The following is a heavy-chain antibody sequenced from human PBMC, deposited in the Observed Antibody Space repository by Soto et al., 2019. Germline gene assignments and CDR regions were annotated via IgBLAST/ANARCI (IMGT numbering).Heavy chain of an antibody. CDR3: AREDRGSYGVLDY. V-gene: IGHV3-48*02. D-gene: IGHD5-18*01. CDR2: ISSSTSTI. J-gene: IGHJ4*02. Sequence: GGSLRLSCAASGFSFRSYSMNWVRQAPGKGLEWISYISSSTSTIYYADSVKGRFTISRDTAKDSLYLQMNSLRDEDTAIYYCAREDRGSYGVLDYWGQGTQVTVSS. CDR1: GFSFRSYS.